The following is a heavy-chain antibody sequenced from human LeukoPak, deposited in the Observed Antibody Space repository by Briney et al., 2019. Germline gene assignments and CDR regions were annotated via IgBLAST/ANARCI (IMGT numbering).Heavy chain of an antibody. CDR3: SSIAAGYGMDV. CDR1: GGFTSIYY. D-gene: IGHD6-13*01. J-gene: IGHJ6*01. CDR2: IYYSGST. Sequence: PSETLSLTCTVAGGFTSIYYWSWIRQPPGKGLEWIGYIYYSGSTNYNPSLKSRVTISVDTSKNQFSLKLSSVTAADTAVYYCSSIAAGYGMDVWGEGSTVTVSS. V-gene: IGHV4-59*01.